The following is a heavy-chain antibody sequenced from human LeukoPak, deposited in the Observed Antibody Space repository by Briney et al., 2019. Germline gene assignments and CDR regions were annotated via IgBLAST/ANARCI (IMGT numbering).Heavy chain of an antibody. D-gene: IGHD4-11*01. V-gene: IGHV4-31*03. CDR2: IYYTGST. Sequence: PSQTLSLTCTVSGGSISSGGYYWNWIRQHPGKGLEWIGYIYYTGSTYYNPSLKSRVTISVDTSKNQFSLKLSSVTAPDTAVYYCARGFSNFDMFFHYWGQGTLVTVSS. J-gene: IGHJ4*02. CDR3: ARGFSNFDMFFHY. CDR1: GGSISSGGYY.